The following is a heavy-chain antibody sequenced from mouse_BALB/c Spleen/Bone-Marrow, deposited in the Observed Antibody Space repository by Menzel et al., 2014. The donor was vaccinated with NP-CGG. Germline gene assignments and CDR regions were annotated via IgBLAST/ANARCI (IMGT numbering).Heavy chain of an antibody. CDR3: ARQGVYYGKSYYAMDY. V-gene: IGHV5-12-2*01. Sequence: EVQLVESGGGLVQPGGSLKLSCAASGFTFSSYTMSWVRQTPEKRLEWVAYISNGGGSTYFPDTVKGRFTISRDNAKNALYLHMSCLKSEGTAMYYCARQGVYYGKSYYAMDYWGQGTSVTVSS. D-gene: IGHD2-1*01. CDR1: GFTFSSYT. CDR2: ISNGGGST. J-gene: IGHJ4*01.